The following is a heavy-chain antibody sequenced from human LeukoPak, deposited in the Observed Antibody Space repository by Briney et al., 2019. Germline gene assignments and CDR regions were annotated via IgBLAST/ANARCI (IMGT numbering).Heavy chain of an antibody. CDR1: GYTFSSYT. J-gene: IGHJ4*02. CDR2: INTNTGNP. CDR3: GRDPRLGIRGYTYGYIEY. Sequence: ASVKVSCKTSGYTFSSYTITWVRLAPGQGLQWMGWINTNTGNPTYAQGFTGRYVFSLDTSVSTAYLQISGLTADDTAVYFCGRDPRLGIRGYTYGYIEYWGQGTLVTVSS. V-gene: IGHV7-4-1*02. D-gene: IGHD5-18*01.